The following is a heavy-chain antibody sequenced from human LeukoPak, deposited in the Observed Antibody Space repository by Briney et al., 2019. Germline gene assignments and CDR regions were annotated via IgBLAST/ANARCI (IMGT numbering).Heavy chain of an antibody. D-gene: IGHD5-24*01. J-gene: IGHJ4*02. Sequence: GGSLRLSCAASGFTFSRYWMTWVRQAPGKGLEWVANIKQDGSEKYYVDSVKGRFTISRDNAKNSLYLQMNSLRAEDTAVYYCARESSGWLQLFDYWGQGTLVTVSS. CDR2: IKQDGSEK. CDR3: ARESSGWLQLFDY. V-gene: IGHV3-7*01. CDR1: GFTFSRYW.